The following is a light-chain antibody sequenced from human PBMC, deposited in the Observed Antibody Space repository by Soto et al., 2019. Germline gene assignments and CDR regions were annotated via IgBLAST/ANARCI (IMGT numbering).Light chain of an antibody. J-gene: IGKJ2*01. CDR1: QSISTTY. Sequence: EIVVTQSPGTLSLSPGERATLSCRASQSISTTYLAWYQQRPGQAPRLLIYGTSSRATGIPDRFSGSGSATDFTLTINRLEPEDFALYYCQQYGGSPYTFGQGTKLEIK. CDR3: QQYGGSPYT. V-gene: IGKV3-20*01. CDR2: GTS.